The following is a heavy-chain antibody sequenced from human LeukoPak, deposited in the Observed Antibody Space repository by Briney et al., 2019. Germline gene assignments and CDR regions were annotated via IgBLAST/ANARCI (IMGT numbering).Heavy chain of an antibody. CDR1: GFTFGDYS. V-gene: IGHV3-48*04. CDR2: ISGFSSAI. D-gene: IGHD3-3*01. J-gene: IGHJ6*02. Sequence: GGSLRLSCAASGFTFGDYSMNWVRQAPGKGPEWVSYISGFSSAIYYADSVKGRFTISRDNAKNSLYLQMNSLRAEDTAVYYCARPHPRTVFGVFSYYYGMDVWGQGTTVTVSS. CDR3: ARPHPRTVFGVFSYYYGMDV.